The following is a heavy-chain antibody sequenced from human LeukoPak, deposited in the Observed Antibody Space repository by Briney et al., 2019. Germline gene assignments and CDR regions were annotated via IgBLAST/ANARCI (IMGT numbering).Heavy chain of an antibody. CDR1: GGSIGISSYY. V-gene: IGHV4-39*01. J-gene: IGHJ4*02. CDR2: IYYGGSP. D-gene: IGHD6-6*01. Sequence: SETLSLTCTVSGGSIGISSYYWGWIRQPPGNGLEWIGNIYYGGSPYYNPSLKGRVTISIDTSKNQFSLKLSSVTAADTAVYYCTRRRSSSSERDYWGQGTLITVSS. CDR3: TRRRSSSSERDY.